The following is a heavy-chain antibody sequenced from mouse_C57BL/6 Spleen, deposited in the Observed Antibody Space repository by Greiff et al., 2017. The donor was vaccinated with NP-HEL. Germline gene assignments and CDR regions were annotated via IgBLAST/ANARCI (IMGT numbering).Heavy chain of an antibody. Sequence: QVQLQQSGAELVKPGASVKMSCKASGYTFTSYWITWVKQRPGQGLEWIGDIYPGSGSTNYNEKFKSKATLTVDTSSSTAYMQLSSLTSEDSAVYYCARRMGSTMVPYYAMDYWGQGTSVTVSS. CDR3: ARRMGSTMVPYYAMDY. J-gene: IGHJ4*01. CDR1: GYTFTSYW. D-gene: IGHD2-1*01. V-gene: IGHV1-55*01. CDR2: IYPGSGST.